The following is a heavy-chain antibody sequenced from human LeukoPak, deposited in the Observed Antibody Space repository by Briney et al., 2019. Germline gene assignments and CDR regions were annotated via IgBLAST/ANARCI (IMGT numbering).Heavy chain of an antibody. D-gene: IGHD1-26*01. J-gene: IGHJ4*02. V-gene: IGHV3-30*03. CDR3: AREDIDSGSYFDY. Sequence: GGSLRLSCETSGFTFNDYWMSWVRQAPGKGLEWVAVISYDGSNKYYADSVKGRFTISRDNSKNTLYLQMNSLRAEDTAVYYCAREDIDSGSYFDYWGQGTLVTVSS. CDR2: ISYDGSNK. CDR1: GFTFNDYW.